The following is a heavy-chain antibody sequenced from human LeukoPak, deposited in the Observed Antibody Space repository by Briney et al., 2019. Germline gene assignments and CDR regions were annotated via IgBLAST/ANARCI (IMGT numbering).Heavy chain of an antibody. CDR1: EFTFSNYA. D-gene: IGHD6-19*01. V-gene: IGHV3-30-3*01. CDR3: ARDSGLFDC. J-gene: IGHJ4*02. CDR2: ISSGGTDK. Sequence: GGSLRLSCAASEFTFSNYAMDWVRQAPGKGLEWVAVISSGGTDKYYADSVKGRFTISRDNSKNTLYLQMNSLRAEDTAVYYCARDSGLFDCWGQGTLVTVSS.